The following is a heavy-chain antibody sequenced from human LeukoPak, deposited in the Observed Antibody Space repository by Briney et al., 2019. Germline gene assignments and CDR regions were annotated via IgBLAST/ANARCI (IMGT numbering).Heavy chain of an antibody. CDR3: ARARDGYNYLDAFDI. D-gene: IGHD5-24*01. V-gene: IGHV4-30-2*01. J-gene: IGHJ3*02. CDR2: IYHSGST. CDR1: GGSISSGGYS. Sequence: SETLSLTCAVSGGSISSGGYSWSWIRQPPGKGLEWIGYIYHSGSTYYNPSLKSRATISVDRSKNQFSLKLSSVTAADTAVYYCARARDGYNYLDAFDIWGQGTMVTVSS.